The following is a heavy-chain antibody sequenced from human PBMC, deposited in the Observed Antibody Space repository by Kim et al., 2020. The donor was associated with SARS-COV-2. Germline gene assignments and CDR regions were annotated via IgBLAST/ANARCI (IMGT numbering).Heavy chain of an antibody. CDR2: IYYSGST. CDR3: ARDNSSSWEVDY. CDR1: GGSISSGGYY. Sequence: TLSLTCTVSGGSISSGGYYWSWIRQHPGKGLEWIGYIYYSGSTYYNPSLKSRVTISVDTSKNQFSLKLSSVTAADTAVYYCARDNSSSWEVDYWGQGTLVTVSS. D-gene: IGHD6-13*01. V-gene: IGHV4-31*03. J-gene: IGHJ4*02.